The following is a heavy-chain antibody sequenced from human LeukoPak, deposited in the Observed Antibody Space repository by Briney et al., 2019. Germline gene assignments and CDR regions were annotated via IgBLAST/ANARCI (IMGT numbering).Heavy chain of an antibody. J-gene: IGHJ4*02. CDR3: ARAPVGVIAAAATPRFDY. D-gene: IGHD6-13*01. Sequence: ASVKVSCKASGYTFTSYAMHWVRQAPGQRLEWMGWINAGNGNTKYSQKFQGRVTITRDTSASTAYMELSSLRSEDTAVYYCARAPVGVIAAAATPRFDYWGQGTLVTVSS. CDR2: INAGNGNT. CDR1: GYTFTSYA. V-gene: IGHV1-3*01.